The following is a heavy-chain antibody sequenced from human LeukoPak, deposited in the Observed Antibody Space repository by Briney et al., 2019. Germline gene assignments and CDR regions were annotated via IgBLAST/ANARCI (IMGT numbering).Heavy chain of an antibody. J-gene: IGHJ6*03. CDR3: AVTSSSWPRFYYYYMDV. Sequence: ASVKVSCKASGYTFTGHYMHWVRQAPGQGLEWMGWINPNSGGTNYAQKFQGRVTMTRDTSISTAYMELSRLRSDDTAVYYCAVTSSSWPRFYYYYMDVWGKGTTVTVSS. D-gene: IGHD6-13*01. CDR1: GYTFTGHY. CDR2: INPNSGGT. V-gene: IGHV1-2*02.